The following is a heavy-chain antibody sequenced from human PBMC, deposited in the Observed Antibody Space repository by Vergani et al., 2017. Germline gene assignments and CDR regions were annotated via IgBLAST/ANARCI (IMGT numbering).Heavy chain of an antibody. D-gene: IGHD5-12*01. CDR3: ARDLRLLYSRFDP. Sequence: QVQLVESGGDVVQPGRSLRLSCAASGFTFNQYGMHWVRQAPGKGLEWVAVTWYDGNNKQYADSVKGRFTISRDNSKSTMYLQMNSLRDEDTGVYYCARDLRLLYSRFDPWGQGTLVTVSS. CDR2: TWYDGNNK. V-gene: IGHV3-33*01. J-gene: IGHJ5*02. CDR1: GFTFNQYG.